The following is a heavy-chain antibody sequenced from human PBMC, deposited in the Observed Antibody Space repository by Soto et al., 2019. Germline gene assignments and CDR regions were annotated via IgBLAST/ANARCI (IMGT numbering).Heavy chain of an antibody. CDR1: GFTFSSYW. CDR3: ARDLKGYSGSYYYYYGMDV. D-gene: IGHD1-26*01. V-gene: IGHV3-74*01. Sequence: GGSLRLSCAASGFTFSSYWMHWVRQAPGKGLVWVSRINSDGSSTSYADSVKGRFTISRDNAKNTLYLQMNSLRAEDTAVYYCARDLKGYSGSYYYYYGMDVWGQGTTVTVSS. J-gene: IGHJ6*02. CDR2: INSDGSST.